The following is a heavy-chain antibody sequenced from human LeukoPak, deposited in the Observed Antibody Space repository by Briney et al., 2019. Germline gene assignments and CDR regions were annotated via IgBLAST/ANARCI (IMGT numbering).Heavy chain of an antibody. CDR1: GFTFSSYS. CDR2: ISSSSSYI. D-gene: IGHD3-3*01. J-gene: IGHJ4*02. V-gene: IGHV3-21*04. Sequence: GGSLRLSCAASGFTFSSYSMNWVRQAPGKGLEWVSSISSSSSYIYYADSVKGRFTISRDNAKNSLYLQMNSLRAEDTAVYYCARDLSSGGHVLRFLELTFDYWGQGTLVTVSS. CDR3: ARDLSSGGHVLRFLELTFDY.